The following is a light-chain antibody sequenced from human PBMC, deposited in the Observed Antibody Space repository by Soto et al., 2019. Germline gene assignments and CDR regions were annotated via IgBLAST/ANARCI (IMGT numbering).Light chain of an antibody. CDR3: SSFTISDTLL. CDR2: EVT. Sequence: QSALTQPASVSESPGQSITISCTGSDSDIGTYNYVSWYQHLPGKAPRLIIYEVTNRPSGISNRFSGSKSGNTASLTISGLQAEDDADYYCSSFTISDTLLFGGGTKLTVL. CDR1: DSDIGTYNY. V-gene: IGLV2-14*01. J-gene: IGLJ2*01.